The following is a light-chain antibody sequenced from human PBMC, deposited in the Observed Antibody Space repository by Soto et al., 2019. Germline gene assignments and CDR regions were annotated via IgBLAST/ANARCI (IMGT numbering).Light chain of an antibody. J-gene: IGLJ2*01. CDR3: CSYAGSNTFE. V-gene: IGLV2-11*01. Sequence: QSALTQPRSVSGSPGQSVTISCTGTSSDVGGHNYVSWYQQHPGKAPKLMIYDVSKRPSGVPDRFSGSKSGNTASLTISGLQAEDEDDYYCCSYAGSNTFEFGGGTKLTVL. CDR1: SSDVGGHNY. CDR2: DVS.